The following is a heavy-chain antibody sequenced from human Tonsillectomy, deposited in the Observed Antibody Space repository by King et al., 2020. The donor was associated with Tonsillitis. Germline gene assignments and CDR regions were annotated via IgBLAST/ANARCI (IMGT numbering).Heavy chain of an antibody. V-gene: IGHV3-30-3*01. D-gene: IGHD6-19*01. CDR1: GFTFSSYA. CDR3: AGDPSGWYGYFQH. CDR2: ISYDGSNK. J-gene: IGHJ1*01. Sequence: QLVQSGGGVVQPGRSLRLSCAASGFTFSSYAMHWVRQAPGKGLEWVAVISYDGSNKYYADSVKGRFTISRDNSKNTLYLQMNSLRAEDTAVYYCAGDPSGWYGYFQHWGQGTLVTVSS.